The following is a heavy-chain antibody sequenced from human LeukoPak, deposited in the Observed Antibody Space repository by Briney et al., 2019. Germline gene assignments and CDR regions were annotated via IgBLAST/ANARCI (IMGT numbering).Heavy chain of an antibody. CDR1: GGSISGYY. CDR3: ARILDSGRSDY. CDR2: VHYRGTT. Sequence: SETLSLTCTVSGGSISGYYWSWIRQPPGRGLEFIGYVHYRGTTRYNPSLESRVIISVDTSQNQFSLQLTSVTAADTAVYYCARILDSGRSDYWGQGTLVTVSS. D-gene: IGHD6-19*01. V-gene: IGHV4-59*12. J-gene: IGHJ4*02.